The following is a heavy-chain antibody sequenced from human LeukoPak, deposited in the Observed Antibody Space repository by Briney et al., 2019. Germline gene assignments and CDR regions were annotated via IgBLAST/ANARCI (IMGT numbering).Heavy chain of an antibody. D-gene: IGHD5-12*01. Sequence: KTGGSLRLSCAASGFTFSSYSMNWVRQAPGKGLEWVSSISSSSSYIYYADSVKGRFTISRDNAKNSLYLQMNSLRAEDTAVYYCASCTDSGYGDDYYYYGMDVWGQGTTVTVSS. V-gene: IGHV3-21*01. CDR1: GFTFSSYS. CDR2: ISSSSSYI. CDR3: ASCTDSGYGDDYYYYGMDV. J-gene: IGHJ6*02.